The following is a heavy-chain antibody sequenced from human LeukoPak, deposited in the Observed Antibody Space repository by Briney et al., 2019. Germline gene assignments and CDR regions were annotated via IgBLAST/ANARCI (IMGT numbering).Heavy chain of an antibody. D-gene: IGHD6-13*01. J-gene: IGHJ4*02. Sequence: ASVKVSCEASGYTFTTYYIHWVRQAPGQGLEWMGIINPTGGSTTYAQKFQGRVTMTRDTSTSTVFMEVNRLRSEDTAVYYCALYSSTWYWGQGTLVTVSS. CDR3: ALYSSTWY. CDR2: INPTGGST. CDR1: GYTFTTYY. V-gene: IGHV1-46*01.